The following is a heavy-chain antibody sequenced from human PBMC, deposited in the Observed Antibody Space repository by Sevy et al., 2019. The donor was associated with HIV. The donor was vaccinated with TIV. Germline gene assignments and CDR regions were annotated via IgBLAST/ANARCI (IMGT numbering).Heavy chain of an antibody. CDR3: ARGRSTGPYGDYVNY. D-gene: IGHD4-17*01. J-gene: IGHJ4*02. Sequence: SETLSLTCAVYGGSFSGYYWSWIRQPPGKGLEWIGEINHSGSTNYNPSLKSRVTISVDTSKNQFSLKLSSVTAADTAVYYCARGRSTGPYGDYVNYWGQGTLVTVSS. CDR1: GGSFSGYY. CDR2: INHSGST. V-gene: IGHV4-34*01.